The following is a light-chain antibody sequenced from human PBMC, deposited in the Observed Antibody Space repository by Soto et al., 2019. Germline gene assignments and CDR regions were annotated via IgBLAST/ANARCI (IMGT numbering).Light chain of an antibody. CDR2: GVS. J-gene: IGKJ1*01. V-gene: IGKV3-15*01. CDR3: QQYDFLPRT. CDR1: QSLNSK. Sequence: EIVMTQAPATRFVSPGQSASLSCRASQSLNSKLAWYQQKPGQAPRLLIYGVSTRATGIPARFSGSGSGTEFTLTISSLQSEDFAVYYCQQYDFLPRTFGQGTKVDIK.